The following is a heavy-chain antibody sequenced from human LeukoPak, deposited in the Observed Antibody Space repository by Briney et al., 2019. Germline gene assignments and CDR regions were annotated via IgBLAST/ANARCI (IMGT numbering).Heavy chain of an antibody. CDR3: ARGPRIAAAGLYGMDV. Sequence: PSQTLSLTCTVSGGSISSGGYYWSWIRQHPGKGLEWIGYIYYSGSTYYNPSLKSRVTISVDTSKNQFSLKLSSVTAADTAVYYCARGPRIAAAGLYGMDVWGQGTTVTVSS. D-gene: IGHD6-13*01. V-gene: IGHV4-31*03. CDR1: GGSISSGGYY. J-gene: IGHJ6*02. CDR2: IYYSGST.